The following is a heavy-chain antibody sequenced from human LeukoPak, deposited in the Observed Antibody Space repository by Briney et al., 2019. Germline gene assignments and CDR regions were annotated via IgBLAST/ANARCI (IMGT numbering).Heavy chain of an antibody. CDR3: ARSFNGAFDI. CDR1: GLTFSTYW. V-gene: IGHV3-7*05. Sequence: PGGSLRLSCAVSGLTFSTYWMTWVRQAPGKGLEWVANINGDGREKNYVDSAKGRFTISRDNAKSSLYLQMNSLRVEDTAVYYCARSFNGAFDIWGQGTMTTVSS. CDR2: INGDGREK. J-gene: IGHJ3*02.